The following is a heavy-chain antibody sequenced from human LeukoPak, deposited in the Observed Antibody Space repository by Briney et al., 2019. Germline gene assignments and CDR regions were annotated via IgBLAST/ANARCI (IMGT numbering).Heavy chain of an antibody. CDR2: IYTSGST. CDR1: GGSISGYY. CDR3: ARGAYPDYFDY. Sequence: PSETLSLXCTVSGGSISGYYWSWIRQPAGKGLEWIGRIYTSGSTNYNPSLKSRVTISVDTSKNQFSLKLRSVTAADTAVYYCARGAYPDYFDYWGQGTLVTASS. J-gene: IGHJ4*02. V-gene: IGHV4-4*07.